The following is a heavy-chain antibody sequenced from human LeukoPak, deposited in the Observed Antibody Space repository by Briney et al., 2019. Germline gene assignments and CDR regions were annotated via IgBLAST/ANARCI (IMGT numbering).Heavy chain of an antibody. Sequence: SSETLSLTCTVSGGSISSSSYYWGWIRQPPGKGLEWIVSIYYSGSTYYNPSLKSRVTISVDTSKNQFSLKLSSVTAADTAVYYCARHGVAAAGTMNWFDPWGQGTLVTVSS. CDR1: GGSISSSSYY. J-gene: IGHJ5*02. V-gene: IGHV4-39*01. D-gene: IGHD6-13*01. CDR2: IYYSGST. CDR3: ARHGVAAAGTMNWFDP.